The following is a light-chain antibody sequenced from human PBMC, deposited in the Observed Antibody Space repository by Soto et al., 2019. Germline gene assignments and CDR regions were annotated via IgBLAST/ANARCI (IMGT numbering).Light chain of an antibody. J-gene: IGLJ1*01. V-gene: IGLV2-14*01. CDR3: SSYTTISTYV. CDR1: SSDVGCYNY. Sequence: QSVLTQPASVSGSPGQSITISCTGKSSDVGCYNYVSWYQQHPGKAPKLMIYDVRNRPSGVSNRFSGSKSVNTASLTISGLQAEDEADYYCSSYTTISTYVFGTGTKVTVL. CDR2: DVR.